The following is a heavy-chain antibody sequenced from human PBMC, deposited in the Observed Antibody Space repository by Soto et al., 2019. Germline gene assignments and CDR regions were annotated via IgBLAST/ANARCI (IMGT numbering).Heavy chain of an antibody. D-gene: IGHD3-9*01. CDR2: ISAYNGNT. J-gene: IGHJ5*02. CDR3: ARDPVPSYYDILTGSNWFDP. Sequence: QVQLVQSGAEVKKPGASVKVSCKASGYTFTSYGISWVRQAPGQGLEWMGWISAYNGNTNYAQKLQGRVTMTTDTSTSTADMELRSLRSDDTAVYYCARDPVPSYYDILTGSNWFDPWGQGTLVTVSS. V-gene: IGHV1-18*01. CDR1: GYTFTSYG.